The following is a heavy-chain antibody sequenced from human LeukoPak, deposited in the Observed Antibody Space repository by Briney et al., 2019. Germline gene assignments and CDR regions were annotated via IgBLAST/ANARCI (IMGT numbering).Heavy chain of an antibody. D-gene: IGHD4-17*01. CDR2: EDGET. V-gene: IGHV1-24*01. CDR3: ATPHPYSMTTVTTWAY. J-gene: IGHJ4*02. Sequence: EDGETIYAQKFQGRVTMTEDTSTDTAYMELSSLRSEDTAVYYCATPHPYSMTTVTTWAYWGQGTLVTVSS.